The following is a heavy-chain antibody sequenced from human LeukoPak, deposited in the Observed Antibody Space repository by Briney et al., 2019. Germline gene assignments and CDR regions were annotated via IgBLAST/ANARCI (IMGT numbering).Heavy chain of an antibody. J-gene: IGHJ4*02. Sequence: GASVKVSCKASGYTFTSYYMHWVRQAPGQGLEWMGIINPSGGSTSYAQKFQGRVTMTRDTSTSIVYMELSSLRSEDTAVYYCARRGPWGSSWPAWHFDYWGQGNLVTVSS. V-gene: IGHV1-46*01. CDR1: GYTFTSYY. CDR3: ARRGPWGSSWPAWHFDY. D-gene: IGHD6-13*01. CDR2: INPSGGST.